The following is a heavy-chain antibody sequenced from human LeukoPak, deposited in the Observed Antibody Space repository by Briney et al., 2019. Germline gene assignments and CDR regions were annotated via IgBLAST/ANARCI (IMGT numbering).Heavy chain of an antibody. J-gene: IGHJ4*02. CDR2: IKQDGSEK. D-gene: IGHD3-22*01. V-gene: IGHV3-7*01. Sequence: GGSLRLSCAASGFTFSSYWMSWVRQAPGKGLEWVANIKQDGSEKYYVDSVKGRFTISRDNARNSLYLQMNSLRAEDTAVYYCARGPRYYYDSSGYYFLDYWGQGTLVTVSS. CDR1: GFTFSSYW. CDR3: ARGPRYYYDSSGYYFLDY.